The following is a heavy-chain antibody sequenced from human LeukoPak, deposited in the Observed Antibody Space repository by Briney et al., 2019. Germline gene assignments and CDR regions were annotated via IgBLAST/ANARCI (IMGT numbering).Heavy chain of an antibody. CDR1: GYTFTGYY. V-gene: IGHV1-2*02. D-gene: IGHD3-22*01. CDR3: AKLGYDSSGYLSD. CDR2: INPNSGGT. J-gene: IGHJ4*02. Sequence: ASVKVSCKASGYTFTGYYMHWVRQAPGQGLEWMGWINPNSGGTNYAQKFQGRVTMTRDTSISTAYMELSRLRSDDTAVYYCAKLGYDSSGYLSDLGQGTLVTVSS.